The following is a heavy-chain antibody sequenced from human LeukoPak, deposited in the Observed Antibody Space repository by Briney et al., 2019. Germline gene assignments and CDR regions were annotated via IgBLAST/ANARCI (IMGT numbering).Heavy chain of an antibody. Sequence: GGSLRLSCAASGFTFNNAWMSWVRQAPGKGLELVGRIKRKGDDGTIDYAAPVKGRFTISRDDSKNTLYLQMNSLKSEDTAVYYCTAGTGRSDFDYWGQGTLVTVSS. CDR2: IKRKGDDGTI. D-gene: IGHD3/OR15-3a*01. J-gene: IGHJ4*02. V-gene: IGHV3-15*01. CDR3: TAGTGRSDFDY. CDR1: GFTFNNAW.